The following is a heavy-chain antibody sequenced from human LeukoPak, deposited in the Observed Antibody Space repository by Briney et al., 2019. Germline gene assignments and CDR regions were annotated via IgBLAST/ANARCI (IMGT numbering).Heavy chain of an antibody. Sequence: PSETLSLSCIVSGGSISSRDDSWGWLLQPPVNGMEWTGSFFYSGITYYNPSLESRVTISVDTSKSQFSLRLSSLIATDTGIYYCTRRGYGQNAAVLDVWGQGTMVTVSS. CDR3: TRRGYGQNAAVLDV. CDR1: GGSISSRDDS. V-gene: IGHV4-39*01. D-gene: IGHD4-17*01. J-gene: IGHJ3*01. CDR2: FFYSGIT.